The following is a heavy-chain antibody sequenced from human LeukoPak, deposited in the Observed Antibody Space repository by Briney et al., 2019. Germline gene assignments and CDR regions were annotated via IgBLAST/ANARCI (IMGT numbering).Heavy chain of an antibody. CDR2: IKQDGTEK. CDR3: AREEYGDHLW. CDR1: GFTFSSYS. J-gene: IGHJ4*02. Sequence: GGSLRLSCAASGFTFSSYSMNWVRQAPGKGLEWVANIKQDGTEKYYGDSVKGRFTISRDNAKNSLYLQMNSLRAEDTAVYYCAREEYGDHLWWGQGTLVTVSS. D-gene: IGHD4-17*01. V-gene: IGHV3-7*01.